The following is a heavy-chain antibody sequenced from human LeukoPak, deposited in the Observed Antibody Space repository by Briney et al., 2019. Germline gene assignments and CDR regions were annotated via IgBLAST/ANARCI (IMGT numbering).Heavy chain of an antibody. CDR3: ERATMVGGKLSGFYY. Sequence: GGSLRLSCAASGFTFSSYDMHWVRQATGKGLEWVSAIGTAGDTYYPGSVKGRFTISRENAKNSLYLQMNSLTAGDTAVYYCERATMVGGKLSGFYYWGKGTLVTVST. D-gene: IGHD3-10*01. CDR2: IGTAGDT. J-gene: IGHJ4*02. CDR1: GFTFSSYD. V-gene: IGHV3-13*01.